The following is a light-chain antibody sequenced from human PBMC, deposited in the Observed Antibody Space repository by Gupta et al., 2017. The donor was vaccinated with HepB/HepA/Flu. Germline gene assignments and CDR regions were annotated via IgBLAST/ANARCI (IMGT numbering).Light chain of an antibody. Sequence: LLTQPPSPSGTPGQRVTVSCSGSSSNIGNDNAYWYQQPPGTAPKLLIYNDNQRPSGVPARFSGATSGTTAALAISGLRSEDEADYYCVGWDDSLSGYVFGAGTKVTVL. CDR2: NDN. CDR3: VGWDDSLSGYV. J-gene: IGLJ1*01. CDR1: SSNIGNDN. V-gene: IGLV1-47*02.